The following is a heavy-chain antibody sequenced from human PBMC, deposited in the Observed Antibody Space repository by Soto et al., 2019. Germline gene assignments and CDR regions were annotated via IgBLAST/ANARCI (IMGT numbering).Heavy chain of an antibody. Sequence: QVQLVQSGAEVKKPGSSVRVSCKASGGGNLRDYRTTWVRQAPGQGLEWMGGIIPKLGSANYAQNFQGRVTITADESTGTVYMEIRSLRSEDTAVYYCARGGGGYKFGAVYWGQGTPVTVSS. D-gene: IGHD5-12*01. V-gene: IGHV1-69*01. J-gene: IGHJ4*02. CDR2: IIPKLGSA. CDR1: GGGNLRDYR. CDR3: ARGGGGYKFGAVY.